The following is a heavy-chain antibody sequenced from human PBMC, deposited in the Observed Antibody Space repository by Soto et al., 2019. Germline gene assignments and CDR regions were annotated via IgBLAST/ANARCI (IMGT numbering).Heavy chain of an antibody. CDR3: AKGGRQWLVTSDFNY. D-gene: IGHD6-19*01. V-gene: IGHV3-30*18. J-gene: IGHJ4*02. CDR1: GFTFSDYA. Sequence: VQLVESGGGVVQPGRSLRLSCAASGFTFSDYAMHCVRQAPGKGLEWVAVVSHDGRNTHYADSVKGRFTISRDSSKNTVSLEMTSMRAEDTAVYYFAKGGRQWLVTSDFNYWGQGALVTVSS. CDR2: VSHDGRNT.